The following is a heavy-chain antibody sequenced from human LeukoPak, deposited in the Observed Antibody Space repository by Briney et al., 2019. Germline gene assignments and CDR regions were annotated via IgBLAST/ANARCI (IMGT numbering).Heavy chain of an antibody. D-gene: IGHD3-3*01. CDR1: GLTFNTNW. CDR2: ISGDGSVT. V-gene: IGHV3-74*01. Sequence: GGSLRLSCVVSGLTFNTNWMHWVRQAPGKGGVWVSRISGDGSVTNYADSVKGRFTISRDNSKNTLYLQMNSLRAEDTAVYYCAKVQYDYYYYYYAMDVWGQGTTVTVSS. CDR3: AKVQYDYYYYYYAMDV. J-gene: IGHJ6*02.